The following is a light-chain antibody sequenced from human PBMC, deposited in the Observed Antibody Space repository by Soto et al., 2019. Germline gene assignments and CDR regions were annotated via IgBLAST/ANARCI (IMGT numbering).Light chain of an antibody. J-gene: IGKJ3*01. CDR1: QSVINNY. CDR3: QQYGSSPLFT. V-gene: IGKV3-20*01. CDR2: ASS. Sequence: EIVLTQSPATLSLSSGERGTLSCRASQSVINNYVAWYQQKPGQAPRLLIYASSIRATGIPDRFSGRGSETDFTLTINRLEPDDSAVYYCQQYGSSPLFTFGPGTKVDIK.